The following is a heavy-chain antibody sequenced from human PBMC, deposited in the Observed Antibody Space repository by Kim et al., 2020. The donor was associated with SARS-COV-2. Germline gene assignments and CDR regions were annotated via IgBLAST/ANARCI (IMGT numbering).Heavy chain of an antibody. V-gene: IGHV4-59*13. CDR3: ARGMSCGGTSCYTVTGTPPYDY. CDR2: IYYTGST. J-gene: IGHJ4*02. Sequence: SETLSLTCTVAGGSFSTYYWTWIRQPPGKALEWIGYIYYTGSTNYNPSLKSRVAISIDTSKNQFSLRLSPVTAADTAIYYCARGMSCGGTSCYTVTGTPPYDYWGQGTLITVSS. CDR1: GGSFSTYY. D-gene: IGHD2-2*02.